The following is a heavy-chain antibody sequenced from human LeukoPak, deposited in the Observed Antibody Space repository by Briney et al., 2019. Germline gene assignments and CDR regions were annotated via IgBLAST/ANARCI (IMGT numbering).Heavy chain of an antibody. Sequence: GGSLRLSCAASGFTFSSYAMSWVRQAPGKGLEWVSAISGSGGSTYYADSVKGRFTISRDNSKNTLYLQMDSLRAEDTAVYYCARDGITGRGNYYYMDVWGKGTTVTASS. J-gene: IGHJ6*03. CDR1: GFTFSSYA. D-gene: IGHD1-20*01. V-gene: IGHV3-23*01. CDR2: ISGSGGST. CDR3: ARDGITGRGNYYYMDV.